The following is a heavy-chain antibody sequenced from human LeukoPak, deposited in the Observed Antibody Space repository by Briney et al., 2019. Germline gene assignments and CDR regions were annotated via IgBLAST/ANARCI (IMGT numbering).Heavy chain of an antibody. D-gene: IGHD2/OR15-2a*01. J-gene: IGHJ4*02. Sequence: PGGSLRLSCAASGFTFSSDAMSWVRQAPGKGLQWVSSVSIVVTTTYYADSVKGRFTISRDNSRNTVYLQMNSLRVEDTATYYCAKFTHNSEGYLYHFDNWGQGTLVTVSS. CDR1: GFTFSSDA. CDR3: AKFTHNSEGYLYHFDN. CDR2: VSIVVTTT. V-gene: IGHV3-23*01.